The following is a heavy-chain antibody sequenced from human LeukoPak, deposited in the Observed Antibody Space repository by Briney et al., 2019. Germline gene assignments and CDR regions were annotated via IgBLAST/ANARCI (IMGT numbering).Heavy chain of an antibody. V-gene: IGHV3-23*01. CDR3: AKGGGFYYDFWSGYSY. J-gene: IGHJ4*02. Sequence: PGGSLRLSCEASEFTFSSYAMSWVRQAPGKGLEWVSAISGSGGSTYYADSVKGRFTISRDNSKSTLYLQMNSLRAEDTAVYYCAKGGGFYYDFWSGYSYWGQGTLVTVSS. CDR1: EFTFSSYA. CDR2: ISGSGGST. D-gene: IGHD3-3*01.